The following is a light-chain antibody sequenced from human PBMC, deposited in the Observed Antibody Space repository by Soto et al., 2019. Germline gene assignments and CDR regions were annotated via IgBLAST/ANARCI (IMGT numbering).Light chain of an antibody. CDR2: RGS. J-gene: IGKJ1*01. CDR3: RDYGTSVPWT. V-gene: IGKV3-20*01. CDR1: QTIRGNE. Sequence: EVVLTQSPGTLSLSPGERATLSGRASQTIRGNELAWYQQKPGQAPRLLIYRGSSRATGIPDRFSGRGSGTDFTHTDTRREPEDFVVYYCRDYGTSVPWTCGQGTKVEIK.